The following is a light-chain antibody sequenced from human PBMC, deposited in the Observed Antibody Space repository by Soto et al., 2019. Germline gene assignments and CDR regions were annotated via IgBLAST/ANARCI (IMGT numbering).Light chain of an antibody. CDR3: CSYAGSNTYV. J-gene: IGLJ1*01. CDR2: EGG. V-gene: IGLV2-23*01. Sequence: QSALTQPASVSGSPGQSITISCTETSSDVGSYNLVSWYQQHPDKAPKLIISEGGKRPSGVSNRFSGSKSGNTASLTISGLQAEDEADYYCCSYAGSNTYVFGAGTKVTVL. CDR1: SSDVGSYNL.